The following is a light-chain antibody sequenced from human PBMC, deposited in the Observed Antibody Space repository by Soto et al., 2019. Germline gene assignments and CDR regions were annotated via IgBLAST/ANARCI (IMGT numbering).Light chain of an antibody. CDR3: SSYISSTTRV. CDR1: SSDVGTHKY. J-gene: IGLJ3*02. V-gene: IGLV2-14*01. CDR2: EVN. Sequence: QSALTQPASVSGSPGQSITISCTGTSSDVGTHKYVSWYQQYPGKAPKLLIYEVNNRPSGVSNRFSASKSGNTASLTISGLQAEDEADYYCSSYISSTTRVFGGGTKVTVL.